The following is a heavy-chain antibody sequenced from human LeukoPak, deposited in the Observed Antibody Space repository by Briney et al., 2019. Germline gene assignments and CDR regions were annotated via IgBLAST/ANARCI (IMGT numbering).Heavy chain of an antibody. CDR3: ARLGVGDGLDY. J-gene: IGHJ4*02. V-gene: IGHV3-21*01. CDR1: GFTFSSYS. CDR2: ISSSSSYI. Sequence: GGSLRLSCAASGFTFSSYSMNWVRQAPGKGLEWVSSISSSSSYIYYADSVKGRFTISRDNAKNSLYLQVNSLRAEDTAVYYCARLGVGDGLDYWGQGTLVTVSS. D-gene: IGHD1-26*01.